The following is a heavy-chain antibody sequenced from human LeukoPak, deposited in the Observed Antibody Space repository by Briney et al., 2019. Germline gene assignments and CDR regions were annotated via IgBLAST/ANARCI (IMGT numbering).Heavy chain of an antibody. CDR1: GGSISSGSYY. V-gene: IGHV4-61*02. CDR3: AREARSGYEGFWSDP. D-gene: IGHD5-12*01. Sequence: PSETLSLTCTVSGGSISSGSYYWSWIRQPAGRGLEWIGRIYSSGNTFYKASLKSRVTMSVDTSNNQFFLKLTSVTAADTAVYYCAREARSGYEGFWSDPWGQGTLVTVSS. J-gene: IGHJ5*02. CDR2: IYSSGNT.